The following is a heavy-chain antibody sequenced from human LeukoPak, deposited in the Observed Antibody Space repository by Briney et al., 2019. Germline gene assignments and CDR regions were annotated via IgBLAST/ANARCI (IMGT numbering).Heavy chain of an antibody. CDR1: GGSVSSGSYY. J-gene: IGHJ4*02. CDR3: ARLMVRGVISSPVDY. Sequence: SETLSLTCTVSGGSVSSGSYYWRWIRQPPGTGLEWIGYIYYSGSTNYNPSLKSRVTISVDTSKNQFSLKLSSVTAADTAVYYCARLMVRGVISSPVDYWGQGTLVTVSS. D-gene: IGHD3-10*01. V-gene: IGHV4-61*01. CDR2: IYYSGST.